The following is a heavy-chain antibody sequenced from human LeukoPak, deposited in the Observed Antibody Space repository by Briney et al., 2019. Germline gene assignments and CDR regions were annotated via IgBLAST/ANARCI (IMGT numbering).Heavy chain of an antibody. CDR1: VYTFTSYD. Sequence: ASVNVSRTPSVYTFTSYDINWVRQATGQGLEWLGWMNPNSGNTGYAQKFQCRVTMTRNTSISTAYMELSSLRSEDTAVYYCAREYSSSWTAYYYYGMDVWGQGTTVTVSS. CDR2: MNPNSGNT. D-gene: IGHD6-13*01. V-gene: IGHV1-8*01. CDR3: AREYSSSWTAYYYYGMDV. J-gene: IGHJ6*02.